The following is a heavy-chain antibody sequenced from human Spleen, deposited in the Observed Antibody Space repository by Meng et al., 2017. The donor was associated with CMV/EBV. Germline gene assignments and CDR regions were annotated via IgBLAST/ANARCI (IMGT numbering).Heavy chain of an antibody. CDR1: GYTFTGYY. CDR3: ARDYSWAVGWFDP. D-gene: IGHD5-18*01. J-gene: IGHJ5*02. V-gene: IGHV1-2*02. CDR2: INPNSGDT. Sequence: VKVSCKASGYTFTGYYMHWVRQAPGQGLEWMGWINPNSGDTNYAQKFQGRVTLTRDTSITTAYMELSRLTSVDTAVYFCARDYSWAVGWFDPWGQGTLVTVSS.